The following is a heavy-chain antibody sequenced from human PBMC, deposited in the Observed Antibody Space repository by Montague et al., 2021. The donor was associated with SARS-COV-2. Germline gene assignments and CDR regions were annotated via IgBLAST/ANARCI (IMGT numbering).Heavy chain of an antibody. CDR3: ARMICTSWYREDGFDV. CDR2: INWDDDP. D-gene: IGHD6-13*01. CDR1: GFSLTTAGMC. Sequence: VKPTQTLTLTCTFSGFSLTTAGMCVSWVRQSPGKAPEWLALINWDDDPYYSTSLKTRLTISKDTSRNQVALTMTNMDPVDTATYYCARMICTSWYREDGFDVWGQGITVTVSS. J-gene: IGHJ3*01. V-gene: IGHV2-70*20.